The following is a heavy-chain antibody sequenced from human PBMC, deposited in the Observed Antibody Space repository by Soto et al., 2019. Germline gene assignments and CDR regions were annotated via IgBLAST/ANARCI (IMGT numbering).Heavy chain of an antibody. V-gene: IGHV3-23*01. Sequence: GRSLRLSCAASGFTFSSYAMSWVRQAPGKGLEWVSAISGSGGSRYYADSVKGRFTISRDNSQNTLHLQMNSLRAEDTAVYYCAKQGNGYNTDYWGQGTLVTVSS. CDR1: GFTFSSYA. J-gene: IGHJ4*02. CDR3: AKQGNGYNTDY. CDR2: ISGSGGSR. D-gene: IGHD5-12*01.